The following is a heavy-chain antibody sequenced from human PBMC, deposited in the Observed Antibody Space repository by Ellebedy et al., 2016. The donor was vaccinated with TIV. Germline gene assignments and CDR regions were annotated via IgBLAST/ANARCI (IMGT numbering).Heavy chain of an antibody. V-gene: IGHV3-53*01. Sequence: GGSLRLXXAASGFTFSSYGMHWVRQAPGKGLEWVSVIYSGGSTYYADYVKGRFTISRDNSKNTLYLQMNSLRAEDTAVYYCARDVVVTAVNYYYYGMDVWGQGTTVTVSS. D-gene: IGHD2-21*02. CDR1: GFTFSSYG. CDR2: IYSGGST. CDR3: ARDVVVTAVNYYYYGMDV. J-gene: IGHJ6*02.